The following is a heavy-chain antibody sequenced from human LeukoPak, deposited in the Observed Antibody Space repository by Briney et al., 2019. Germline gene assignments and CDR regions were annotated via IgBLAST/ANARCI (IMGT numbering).Heavy chain of an antibody. V-gene: IGHV1-69*13. J-gene: IGHJ6*03. CDR2: IIPIFGTA. Sequence: SVKVSCKASGCTFSSYAISWVRQAPGQGLEWMGGIIPIFGTANYAQKFQARVTITADESTSTAYMELSSLRSEDTAVYYCARSHTSWSSYYYYYYYMDVWGKGTTVTVSS. D-gene: IGHD2-2*01. CDR3: ARSHTSWSSYYYYYYYMDV. CDR1: GCTFSSYA.